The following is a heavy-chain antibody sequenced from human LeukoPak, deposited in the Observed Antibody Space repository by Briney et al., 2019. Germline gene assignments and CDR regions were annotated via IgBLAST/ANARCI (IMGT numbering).Heavy chain of an antibody. CDR2: IYTSGST. CDR3: ASGLAVAADAFDI. V-gene: IGHV4-4*07. CDR1: GGSISSYY. D-gene: IGHD6-19*01. Sequence: PSGTLSLTCTVSGGSISSYYWSWIRQPAGKGLEWIGRIYTSGSTDYNPSLKSRVTISIDTSKNQFSLKLTSVTAADTAVYYCASGLAVAADAFDIWGQGTMVTVSS. J-gene: IGHJ3*02.